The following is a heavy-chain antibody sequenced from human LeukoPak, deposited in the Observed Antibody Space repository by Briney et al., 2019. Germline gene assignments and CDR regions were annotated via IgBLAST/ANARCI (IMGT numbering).Heavy chain of an antibody. CDR3: ARHDAGIAARPFDN. V-gene: IGHV4-4*09. CDR1: GGSISTYY. CDR2: IHASGPN. J-gene: IGHJ4*02. D-gene: IGHD6-6*01. Sequence: SETLSLTCTVSGGSISTYYWSWIRRPPGKGLEWIAYIHASGPNNYNPSLKSRITISVDTSNNQFSLKLSSVPAADTAVYYCARHDAGIAARPFDNWGQGTLVTVSS.